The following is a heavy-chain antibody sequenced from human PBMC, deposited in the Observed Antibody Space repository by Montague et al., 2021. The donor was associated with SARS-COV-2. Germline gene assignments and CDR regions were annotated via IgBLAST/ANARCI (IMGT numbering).Heavy chain of an antibody. D-gene: IGHD6-13*01. CDR3: ATLSRRTAAGTRDYFGLDV. J-gene: IGHJ6*02. CDR1: GDSISTSTW. Sequence: SETLSLTCRVSGDSISTSTWWTWVRQTPGKGLEWIGEIFHSGTINYNPSLKSRVSISVDKFNNQFSLRLSSLIAADTAVYYCATLSRRTAAGTRDYFGLDVWGQGTTVVVSS. CDR2: IFHSGTI. V-gene: IGHV4-4*02.